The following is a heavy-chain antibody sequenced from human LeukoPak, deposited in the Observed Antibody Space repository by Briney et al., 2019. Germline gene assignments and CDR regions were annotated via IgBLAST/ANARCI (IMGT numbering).Heavy chain of an antibody. CDR3: ASSSRWELRYYFDY. D-gene: IGHD1-26*01. V-gene: IGHV4-4*02. CDR1: GGSISTGNW. J-gene: IGHJ4*02. Sequence: ASETLSLTCAVSGGSISTGNWWSWVRQSPDKGLEWIGEIYHSGSSNYNPSLKSRVTISVDTSKNQFSLKLSSVTAADTAVYYCASSSRWELRYYFDYWGQGTLVTVSS. CDR2: IYHSGSS.